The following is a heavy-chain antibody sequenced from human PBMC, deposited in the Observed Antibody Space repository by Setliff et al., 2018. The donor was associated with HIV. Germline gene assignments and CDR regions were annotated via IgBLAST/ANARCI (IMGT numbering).Heavy chain of an antibody. J-gene: IGHJ6*02. Sequence: PSETLSLTCAVYGGSFSGFYWNWIRQPPGKGLEWIGEINHSGSTRYNPSLKSRITMSVDTSKNQFSLRLSSVTAADTAVCYCARKQQVRWAWMPSHYNYGLDVWGPGTTVTVSS. V-gene: IGHV4-34*01. CDR1: GGSFSGFY. CDR2: INHSGST. CDR3: ARKQQVRWAWMPSHYNYGLDV. D-gene: IGHD1-1*01.